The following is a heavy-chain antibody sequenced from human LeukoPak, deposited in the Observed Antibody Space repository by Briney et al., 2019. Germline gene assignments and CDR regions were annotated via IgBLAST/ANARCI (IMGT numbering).Heavy chain of an antibody. V-gene: IGHV4-59*01. D-gene: IGHD5-12*01. Sequence: PSETLSLTCTVSGGSISSYYWSWIRQPPGKGLEWIGYIYYSGSTNYNPSLTSRVTISVDTSKNQFSLKLSSVTAADTAVYYCARIRGMATIIFDYWGQGTLVTVSS. CDR2: IYYSGST. CDR1: GGSISSYY. CDR3: ARIRGMATIIFDY. J-gene: IGHJ4*02.